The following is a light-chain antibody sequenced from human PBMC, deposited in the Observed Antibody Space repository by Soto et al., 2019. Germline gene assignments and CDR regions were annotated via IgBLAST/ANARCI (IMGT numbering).Light chain of an antibody. CDR1: SSHIGDNT. Sequence: QSVLTQPPSASGTPGQGVTISCSGSSSHIGDNTVSWYQQFPGTAPKLLIYNNNQRPSGVPDRFSGSKSGTSASLAISGLQSDDETKYYCAAWDDSLNGVIFGGGTKVTVL. J-gene: IGLJ2*01. CDR2: NNN. V-gene: IGLV1-44*01. CDR3: AAWDDSLNGVI.